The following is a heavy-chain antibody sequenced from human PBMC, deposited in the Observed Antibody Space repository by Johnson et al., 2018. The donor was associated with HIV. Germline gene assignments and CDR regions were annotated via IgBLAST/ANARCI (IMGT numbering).Heavy chain of an antibody. V-gene: IGHV3-23*04. Sequence: VQLVESGGGLVRPGGSLRLSCAASGFTFSSYAMSWVRQAPGKGLEWVSAISGSGGSTYYADSVKGRFTISRDNSKNTLYLQMNNLRAEDTAIYNCAKGGISAFDIWGQGTMVTVSS. CDR2: ISGSGGST. CDR3: AKGGISAFDI. J-gene: IGHJ3*02. D-gene: IGHD2-15*01. CDR1: GFTFSSYA.